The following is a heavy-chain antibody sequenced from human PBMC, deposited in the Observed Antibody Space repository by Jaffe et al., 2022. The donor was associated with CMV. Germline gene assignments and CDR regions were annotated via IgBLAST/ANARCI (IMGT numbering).Heavy chain of an antibody. D-gene: IGHD2-15*01. V-gene: IGHV3-53*01. CDR3: ATLLLGYCSGGSCPLDY. Sequence: EVQLVESGGGLIQPGGSLRLSCAASGFTVSSNYMSWVRQAPGKGLEWVSVIYSGGSTYYADSVKGRFTISRDNSKNTLYLQMNSLRAEDTAVYYCATLLLGYCSGGSCPLDYWGQGTLVTVSS. J-gene: IGHJ4*02. CDR2: IYSGGST. CDR1: GFTVSSNY.